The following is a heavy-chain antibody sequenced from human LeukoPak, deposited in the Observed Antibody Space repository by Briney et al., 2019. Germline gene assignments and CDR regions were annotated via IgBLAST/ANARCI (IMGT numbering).Heavy chain of an antibody. CDR1: GGSISSYC. V-gene: IGHV4-59*01. CDR2: IYYSGRT. CDR3: ARDAWRDGYNLPYYYYGMDV. Sequence: SETLSLTCTVSGGSISSYCWSWIRQPPGKGLEWIGYIYYSGRTNYNPSLKSRVTISVDTSKNQFSLKLSSVTAADTAVYYCARDAWRDGYNLPYYYYGMDVWGQGTTVTVSS. D-gene: IGHD5-24*01. J-gene: IGHJ6*02.